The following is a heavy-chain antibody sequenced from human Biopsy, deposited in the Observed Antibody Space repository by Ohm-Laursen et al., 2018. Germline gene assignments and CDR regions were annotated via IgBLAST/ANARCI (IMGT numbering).Heavy chain of an antibody. Sequence: SLRLSCAASGFTFSNYWMHWVRQPPGEGLAWVSRIKSDGTTMNADFARGRFTISRDHAKNTLYLRMNSLRVEDPAMYYCAKAGREYIDYWGQGTLVIVSS. V-gene: IGHV3-74*03. CDR3: AKAGREYIDY. CDR1: GFTFSNYW. J-gene: IGHJ4*02. D-gene: IGHD5-18*01. CDR2: IKSDGTT.